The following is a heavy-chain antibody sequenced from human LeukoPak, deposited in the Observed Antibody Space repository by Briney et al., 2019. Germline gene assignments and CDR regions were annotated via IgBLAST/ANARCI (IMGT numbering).Heavy chain of an antibody. CDR2: FYYTGTT. CDR1: GDSTNTYF. Sequence: PSETLSLTCTISGDSTNTYFWSWIRQPPGKGLEWIGYFYYTGTTNYNPSLKSRVTISVDTSRNQFSPKLSSVTAADTAVYYCASLPGYWGQGTLVTVSS. J-gene: IGHJ4*02. V-gene: IGHV4-59*01. CDR3: ASLPGY.